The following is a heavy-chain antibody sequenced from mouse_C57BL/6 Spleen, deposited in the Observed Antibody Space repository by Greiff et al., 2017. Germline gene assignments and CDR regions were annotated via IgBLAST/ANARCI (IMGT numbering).Heavy chain of an antibody. V-gene: IGHV14-4*01. CDR2: IDPENGDT. D-gene: IGHD1-1*01. J-gene: IGHJ2*01. CDR3: TTEVATGDYFDD. CDR1: GFNIKDYY. Sequence: VQLQQSGAELVRPGASVKLSCTASGFNIKDYYMHWVKQRPEQGLEWIGWIDPENGDTKYASKFQGKATMTADTSSNTAYLQLSSLTSEDTAVYCCTTEVATGDYFDDWGQGTTLTVSS.